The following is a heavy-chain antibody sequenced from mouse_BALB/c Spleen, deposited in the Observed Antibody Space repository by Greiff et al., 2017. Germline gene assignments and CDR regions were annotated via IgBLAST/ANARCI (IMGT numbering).Heavy chain of an antibody. CDR2: IYPGSGST. D-gene: IGHD2-4*01. Sequence: VQLQQSGAELVRPGALVKLSCKASGYTFTSYWMHWVKQRPGQGLEWIGNIYPGSGSTNYDEKFKSKATLTVDTSSSTAYMQLSSLTSEDSAVYYCTRSRDYDYFDYWGQGTTLTVSS. V-gene: IGHV1-55*01. CDR1: GYTFTSYW. CDR3: TRSRDYDYFDY. J-gene: IGHJ2*01.